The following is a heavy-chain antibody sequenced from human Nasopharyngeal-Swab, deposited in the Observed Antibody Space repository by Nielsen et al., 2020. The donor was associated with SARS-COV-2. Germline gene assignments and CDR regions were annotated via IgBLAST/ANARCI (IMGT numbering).Heavy chain of an antibody. Sequence: SLKISCAASGFTFDDYAMHWVRQAPGKGLEWVSGISWNSGSIGYADSVKGRFTISRDNAKNSLYLQMNSLRDEDTAVYYCARDKVVVIKGDDAFDIWGQGTMVTVSS. V-gene: IGHV3-9*01. CDR1: GFTFDDYA. CDR2: ISWNSGSI. J-gene: IGHJ3*02. D-gene: IGHD3-22*01. CDR3: ARDKVVVIKGDDAFDI.